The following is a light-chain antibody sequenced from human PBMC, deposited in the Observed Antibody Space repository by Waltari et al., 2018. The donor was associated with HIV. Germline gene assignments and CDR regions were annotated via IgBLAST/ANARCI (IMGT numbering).Light chain of an antibody. Sequence: QSALTQPRSVSGSPGQSVTISCTGISSDLGRYNYVSWYQQDPGKAPKPMLFDVNKRPSGVPARFSGSKSGNTASLTISGLQAEDEADYYCCSNAGSHVVFCGGTKVTVL. V-gene: IGLV2-11*01. CDR2: DVN. J-gene: IGLJ2*01. CDR1: SSDLGRYNY. CDR3: CSNAGSHVV.